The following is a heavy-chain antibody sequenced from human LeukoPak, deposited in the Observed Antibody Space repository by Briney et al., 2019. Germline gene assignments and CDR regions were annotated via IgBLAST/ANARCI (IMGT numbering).Heavy chain of an antibody. J-gene: IGHJ4*02. V-gene: IGHV4-59*11. CDR1: GDSISSHY. CDR3: ARPGRRYSSSPRHFDY. Sequence: SETLSLTCTVSGDSISSHYWTWIRQPPGKGLEWIGYIYYSGSTNYNPSLKSRVTISVDTSKNQFSLKLSSVTAADTAVYYCARPGRRYSSSPRHFDYWGQGTLVTVSS. CDR2: IYYSGST. D-gene: IGHD6-6*01.